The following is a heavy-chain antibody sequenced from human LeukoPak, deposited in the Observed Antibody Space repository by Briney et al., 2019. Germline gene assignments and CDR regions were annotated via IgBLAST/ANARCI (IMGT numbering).Heavy chain of an antibody. J-gene: IGHJ6*02. CDR1: GFTFSRYW. CDR2: INSDGGST. V-gene: IGHV3-74*01. CDR3: ARGGGAGAFYGLDV. D-gene: IGHD3-10*01. Sequence: PGGSLRLSCAASGFTFSRYWMHWVRQAPGKGLVWVSRINSDGGSTSYADSVKGRFTISRDSAKDTLYLQMNSLRVEDTAVYYCARGGGAGAFYGLDVWGQGTTVTVSS.